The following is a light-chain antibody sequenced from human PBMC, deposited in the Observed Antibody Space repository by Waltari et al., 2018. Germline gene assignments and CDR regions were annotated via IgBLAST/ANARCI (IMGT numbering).Light chain of an antibody. CDR1: QDISYY. CDR2: DAS. CDR3: QQYDNLPRS. V-gene: IGKV1-33*01. J-gene: IGKJ2*01. Sequence: DIQMTQSPSLLSASVGHRVTITCQASQDISYYLNWYQQKPGKSPKLLIYDASTLETGVPSRFSGSGSGTDFTFTISSLQPEDIATYYCQQYDNLPRSFGQGTKLEIK.